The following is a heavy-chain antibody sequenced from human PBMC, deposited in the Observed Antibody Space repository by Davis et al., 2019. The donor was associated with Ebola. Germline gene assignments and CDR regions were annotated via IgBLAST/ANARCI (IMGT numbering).Heavy chain of an antibody. CDR1: GGSMSSYY. D-gene: IGHD2-2*01. CDR3: ARCSSINNWFDP. J-gene: IGHJ5*02. Sequence: SETLSLTCTVSGGSMSSYYWSWIRQPPGKGLEWIGYIYYSGSTYYNPSLKSRVTISVDTSKNQFSLKLSSVTAADTAVYYCARCSSINNWFDPWGQGTLVTVSS. CDR2: IYYSGST. V-gene: IGHV4-59*06.